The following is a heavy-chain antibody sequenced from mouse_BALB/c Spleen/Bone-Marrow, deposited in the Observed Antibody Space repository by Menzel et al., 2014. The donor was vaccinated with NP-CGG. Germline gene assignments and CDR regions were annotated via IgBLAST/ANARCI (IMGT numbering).Heavy chain of an antibody. CDR2: INTYSGDA. CDR3: VRVSGSSHLYH. J-gene: IGHJ2*01. Sequence: VQLKQSGPELERHGGSVTLYCKVSGYTFPDYAMHWEKPSHEKSIEWIGVINTYSGDAKYNQKFKGKATLTVEQSSSRAYVDVARVTLEDSAMHSCVRVSGSSHLYHWGQGSTLTVTS. D-gene: IGHD1-1*01. CDR1: GYTFPDYA. V-gene: IGHV1-67*01.